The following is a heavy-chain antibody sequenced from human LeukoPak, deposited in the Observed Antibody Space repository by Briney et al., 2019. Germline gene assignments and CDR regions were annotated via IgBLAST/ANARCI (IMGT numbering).Heavy chain of an antibody. V-gene: IGHV3-48*03. CDR2: ISSSGSTI. D-gene: IGHD3-22*01. Sequence: PGGSLRLSCTASGFTFSSYEMNWVRQAPGMGLEWVSYISSSGSTISQADSVKGRFTISRDNAKNSLYLQMNSLRAEDTAVYYCARTSYYTSGDYYGGAFDIWGQGTMVTVSS. CDR3: ARTSYYTSGDYYGGAFDI. CDR1: GFTFSSYE. J-gene: IGHJ3*02.